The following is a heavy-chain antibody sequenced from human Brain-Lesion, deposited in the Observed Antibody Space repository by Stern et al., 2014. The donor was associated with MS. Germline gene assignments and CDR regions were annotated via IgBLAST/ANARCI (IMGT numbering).Heavy chain of an antibody. CDR2: IKEAGTAK. CDR1: GFTFGNYW. Sequence: EVQLVESGGGLVQPGGSLTISCPAAGFTFGNYWMTWVRQAPGKGLGWVANIKEAGTAKNYVDSVKGRFTISRDNARNSLYLQMNSLRVEDTALYYCARVYNTIYGIVTQRGSGMDVWGQGTTVIVSS. CDR3: ARVYNTIYGIVTQRGSGMDV. V-gene: IGHV3-7*01. D-gene: IGHD3-3*01. J-gene: IGHJ6*02.